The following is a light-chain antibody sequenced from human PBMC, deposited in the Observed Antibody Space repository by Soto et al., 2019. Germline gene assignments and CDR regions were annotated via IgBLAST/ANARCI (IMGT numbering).Light chain of an antibody. Sequence: QSVLTQPASLSGSPGQSITISCTGTSSDVGGYNYVSWYQQHPGKAPKLMIYDVSNRPSGVSNRFSGSKSGNTASLTISGLQAEDEADYYCSSYTSSSTLSLYVFGTGTRSPS. J-gene: IGLJ1*01. V-gene: IGLV2-14*01. CDR2: DVS. CDR1: SSDVGGYNY. CDR3: SSYTSSSTLSLYV.